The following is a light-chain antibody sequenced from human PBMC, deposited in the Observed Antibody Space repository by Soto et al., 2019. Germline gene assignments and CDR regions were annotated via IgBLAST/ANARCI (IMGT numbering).Light chain of an antibody. V-gene: IGKV3-15*01. CDR3: QQYNNWPRT. J-gene: IGKJ2*02. CDR1: QRVSSN. Sequence: EIVMTQSPATLSVSPGERATLSCRASQRVSSNLAWYQQKPGQAPRLLIYGASTRATGIPARFSGSGSGTEFTLTISSLQSEDFAVYYCQQYNNWPRTFGQRTKLEIK. CDR2: GAS.